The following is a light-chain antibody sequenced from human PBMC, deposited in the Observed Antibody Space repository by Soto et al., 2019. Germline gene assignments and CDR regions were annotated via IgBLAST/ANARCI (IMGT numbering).Light chain of an antibody. V-gene: IGKV1-39*01. CDR3: SAGSASPPNP. Sequence: EIPIPHTPSSLSASVGDRVTISCRASQSIMTYLNWYQQKPGTAPKLLIYRSSSVKSGVPPRFSGSGSGRDFALTISRLLPAEDATRYWSAGSASPPNPFGQGTKAAI. CDR2: RSS. CDR1: QSIMTY. J-gene: IGKJ1*01.